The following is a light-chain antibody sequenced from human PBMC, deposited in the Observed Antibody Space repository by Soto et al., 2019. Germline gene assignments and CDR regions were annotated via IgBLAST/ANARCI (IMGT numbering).Light chain of an antibody. Sequence: DIQMTQSPSTLSASVGDRVTITCRASQSISSWLAWYQQKPGKAPKLLIYDASSLESGVPSRFSGSGSGTEFTLTISSLQPDDFATYYCQPYTSYWGYTLGQGTRLEIK. CDR1: QSISSW. J-gene: IGKJ5*01. CDR3: QPYTSYWGYT. V-gene: IGKV1-5*01. CDR2: DAS.